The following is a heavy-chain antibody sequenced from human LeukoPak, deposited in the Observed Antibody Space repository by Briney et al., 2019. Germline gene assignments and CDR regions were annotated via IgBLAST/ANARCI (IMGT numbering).Heavy chain of an antibody. V-gene: IGHV3-48*03. Sequence: GGSLRLSCAASGFTFSSYGMNWVRQAPGKGLEWVSYISDSSSTIYYADSVKGRLTISRDNAKNSLYLQMNSLRAEDAAVYYCARWGATGYGDYWGQGTLVTVSS. D-gene: IGHD3-9*01. J-gene: IGHJ4*02. CDR2: ISDSSSTI. CDR1: GFTFSSYG. CDR3: ARWGATGYGDY.